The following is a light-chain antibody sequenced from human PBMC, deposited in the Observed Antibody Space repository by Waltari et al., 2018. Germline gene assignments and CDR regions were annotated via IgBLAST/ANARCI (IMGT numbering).Light chain of an antibody. CDR1: QCITND. CDR3: QHYYSTPYS. CDR2: EAS. J-gene: IGKJ2*03. Sequence: DIQMTQSPSSLSASVGDRVTITCRASQCITNDLAWYQQKPGETPKLLIYEASSLQSGIPSRCSGSGSGTEFTLTISSLQSEDFATYSCQHYYSTPYSFGQGTKVEIK. V-gene: IGKV1-NL1*01.